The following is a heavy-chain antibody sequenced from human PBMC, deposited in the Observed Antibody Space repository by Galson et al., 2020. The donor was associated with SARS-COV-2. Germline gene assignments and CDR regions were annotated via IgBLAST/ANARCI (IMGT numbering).Heavy chain of an antibody. CDR1: GGSISSHY. V-gene: IGHV4-59*11. Sequence: SETLSLTCTVSGGSISSHYWSWIRQPPGKGLEWIGYIYYSGSTNYNPSLKSRVTISVDTSKNQFSLKLSSVTAADTAVYYCARDANRYSSSWYDYYYYMDVWGKGTTVTVSS. CDR2: IYYSGST. CDR3: ARDANRYSSSWYDYYYYMDV. D-gene: IGHD6-13*01. J-gene: IGHJ6*03.